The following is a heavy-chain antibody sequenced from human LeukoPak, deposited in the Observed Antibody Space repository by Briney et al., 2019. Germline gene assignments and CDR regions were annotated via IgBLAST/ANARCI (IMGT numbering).Heavy chain of an antibody. J-gene: IGHJ4*02. V-gene: IGHV4-59*01. CDR1: GGSISSYY. Sequence: SETLSLTCTVSGGSISSYYWSWIRQPPGKGLEWIGYIYYSGSTNYNPSLKSRVTISVDTSKNQFSLKLDSVTAADTAVYYCARGYGDYSFGYWGQGTLVTVSS. D-gene: IGHD4-17*01. CDR2: IYYSGST. CDR3: ARGYGDYSFGY.